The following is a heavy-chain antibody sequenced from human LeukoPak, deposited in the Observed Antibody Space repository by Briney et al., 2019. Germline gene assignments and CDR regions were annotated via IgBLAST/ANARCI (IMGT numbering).Heavy chain of an antibody. Sequence: PGGSLRLSCAASGFTFSSYWMHWVRQAPGKGLVWVSRINTDGSSTSYADSVKGRFTISRDNSKNTLYLQMNSLRAEDTAVYYCARDYSVWFGEGYFDYWGQGTLVTVSS. D-gene: IGHD3-10*01. CDR2: INTDGSST. CDR3: ARDYSVWFGEGYFDY. J-gene: IGHJ4*02. CDR1: GFTFSSYW. V-gene: IGHV3-74*01.